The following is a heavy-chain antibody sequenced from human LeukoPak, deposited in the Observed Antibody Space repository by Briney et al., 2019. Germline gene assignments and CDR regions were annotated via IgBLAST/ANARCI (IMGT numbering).Heavy chain of an antibody. CDR2: IIPIFGTA. CDR1: GGTFSSYA. V-gene: IGHV1-69*05. D-gene: IGHD2-15*01. Sequence: ASVKVSCKASGGTFSSYAISWVRQAPGQGLEWMGGIIPIFGTANYAQKLQGRVTITTDESTSTAYMELSSLRSEDTAVYYCARGPRPCSGGSCHPRFDYWGQGTLVTVSS. CDR3: ARGPRPCSGGSCHPRFDY. J-gene: IGHJ4*02.